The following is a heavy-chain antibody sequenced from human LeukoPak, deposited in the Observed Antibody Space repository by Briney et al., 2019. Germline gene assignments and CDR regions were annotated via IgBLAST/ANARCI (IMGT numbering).Heavy chain of an antibody. CDR3: ARRLGYCSDGSCYSLNY. V-gene: IGHV1-8*02. CDR2: MNPNSGNT. D-gene: IGHD2-15*01. Sequence: ASVKVSCKAPGYIFSSYDINWVRQATGQGLEWMGWMNPNSGNTGYAQKFQGRVTMTRNTSVSTAYMELSSLRSEDTGVYYCARRLGYCSDGSCYSLNYWGQGTPVTVSS. J-gene: IGHJ4*02. CDR1: GYIFSSYD.